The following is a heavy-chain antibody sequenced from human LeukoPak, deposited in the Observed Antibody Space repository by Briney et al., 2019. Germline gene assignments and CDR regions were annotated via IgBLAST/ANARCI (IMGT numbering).Heavy chain of an antibody. CDR1: DGSISSSSYY. D-gene: IGHD4-23*01. CDR3: ARHLGGNSNDWYFDF. J-gene: IGHJ2*01. Sequence: SETLSLTCTVSDGSISSSSYYWGWIRQPPGKGLEWIGSTYYSGSTYSNPSFKSRVTISVDTSKNQFSLKLSSVTAADTAVYYCARHLGGNSNDWYFDFWGRGTLVTVSS. V-gene: IGHV4-39*01. CDR2: TYYSGST.